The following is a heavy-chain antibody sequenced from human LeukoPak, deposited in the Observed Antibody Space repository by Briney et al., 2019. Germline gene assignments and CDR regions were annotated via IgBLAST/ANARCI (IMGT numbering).Heavy chain of an antibody. Sequence: SETLSLTCTGSGGSISSYYWSWIRQPPGKGLEWIASIYYSGSTNSNPSLKSRVTISLDTSKNQFSLKLSSVTAADTAVYYCARVLDCSSTSCYRGGWFDPWGQGTLVTVSS. CDR2: IYYSGST. CDR1: GGSISSYY. CDR3: ARVLDCSSTSCYRGGWFDP. D-gene: IGHD2-2*02. V-gene: IGHV4-59*08. J-gene: IGHJ5*02.